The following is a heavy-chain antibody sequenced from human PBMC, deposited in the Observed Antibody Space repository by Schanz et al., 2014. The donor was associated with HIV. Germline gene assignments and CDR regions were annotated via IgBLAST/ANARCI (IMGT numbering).Heavy chain of an antibody. V-gene: IGHV3-30*18. D-gene: IGHD3-3*01. CDR1: GFTFDNYG. Sequence: QVQLVESGGGVVQPGRSLRLSCAVSGFTFDNYGMHWVRQAPGKGLEWVAVMSYDGIRKNYADSVKGRFTISRDNSKNTLYLQMNSLRPEETAVYYCAKDPYEFWSGYYYFDDWGQGTLVTVSS. CDR2: MSYDGIRK. CDR3: AKDPYEFWSGYYYFDD. J-gene: IGHJ4*02.